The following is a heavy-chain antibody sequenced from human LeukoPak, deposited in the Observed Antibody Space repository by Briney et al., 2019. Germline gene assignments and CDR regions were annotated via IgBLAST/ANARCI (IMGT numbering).Heavy chain of an antibody. V-gene: IGHV3-30-3*01. CDR2: ISYDGTNK. CDR3: ARDRVGATDYFDY. CDR1: GFTFSSYA. D-gene: IGHD1-26*01. Sequence: GGSLRLSCAASGFTFSSYAMHWVRQAPGKGLEWVAVISYDGTNKYYADSVKGRFTISRDNSKNTLYLQMNSLRAEDTAVYYCARDRVGATDYFDYWGQGTLVTVSS. J-gene: IGHJ4*02.